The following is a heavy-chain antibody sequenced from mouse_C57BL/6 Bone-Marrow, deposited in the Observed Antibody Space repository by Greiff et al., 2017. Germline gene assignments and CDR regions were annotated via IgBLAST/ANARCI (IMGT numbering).Heavy chain of an antibody. CDR3: ATTGNYYDYDLFAY. J-gene: IGHJ3*01. CDR2: IWRCGST. CDR1: GFSLTSYG. D-gene: IGHD2-4*01. V-gene: IGHV2-2*01. Sequence: VKLVESGPGLVQPSHSLSITCTVSGFSLTSYGVQWVRQSPGQGLEWLGVIWRCGSTDYNAPFISRLGISKDNAKCQVFSTMNSLQADDTAIYYGATTGNYYDYDLFAYWGQGTPVTVSA.